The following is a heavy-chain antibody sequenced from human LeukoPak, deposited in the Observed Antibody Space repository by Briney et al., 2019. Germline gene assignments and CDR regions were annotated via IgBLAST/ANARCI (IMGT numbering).Heavy chain of an antibody. D-gene: IGHD2-15*01. J-gene: IGHJ4*02. CDR2: IKQDGSEK. Sequence: GGSLRLSCAASGFTFSRYWMSWVRQAPGKGLEWVANIKQDGSEKYYVDSVKGRFTISRDNAKNSLYLQMNSLRAEDTAVYYCARVVCSRGSCYLDYWGQGTLVTVSS. CDR1: GFTFSRYW. V-gene: IGHV3-7*01. CDR3: ARVVCSRGSCYLDY.